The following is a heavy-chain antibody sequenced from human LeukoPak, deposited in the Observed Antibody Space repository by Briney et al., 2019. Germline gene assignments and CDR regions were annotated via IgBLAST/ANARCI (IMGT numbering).Heavy chain of an antibody. CDR3: ARGPLRYFDWLPNYYFDY. D-gene: IGHD3-9*01. CDR2: ISSSGNSI. J-gene: IGHJ4*02. Sequence: GGSLRLSCVASGFTFSDYYMTWIRQAPGKGLEWVSYISSSGNSIYYADSVKGRFTISRDNAKNSLYLQMNSLRAEDTAVYYCARGPLRYFDWLPNYYFDYWGQGTLVTVSS. CDR1: GFTFSDYY. V-gene: IGHV3-11*04.